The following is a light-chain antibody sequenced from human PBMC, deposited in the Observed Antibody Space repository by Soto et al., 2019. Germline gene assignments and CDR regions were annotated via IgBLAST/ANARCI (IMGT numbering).Light chain of an antibody. Sequence: QSALTQPPSASGSPGQSVAISCTGTSSDVGGYNYVSWYQQHPGKAPKLMIYEVNKRTSRVPDRFSGSKSGNTASLTVSGLQAEDEADYYCSSYAGSSNVFGTGTKLTVL. V-gene: IGLV2-8*01. CDR3: SSYAGSSNV. CDR1: SSDVGGYNY. J-gene: IGLJ1*01. CDR2: EVN.